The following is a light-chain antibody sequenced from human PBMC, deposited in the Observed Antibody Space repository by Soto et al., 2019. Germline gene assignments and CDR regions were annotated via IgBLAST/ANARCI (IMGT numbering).Light chain of an antibody. J-gene: IGKJ3*01. Sequence: EIDMTQSPATLSVSPGERATLSCRASQGVSSDLAWYHQKPGQAPRLLISDASNRATGIPARFSGSGSGTDFPLTISSLEPEDFAVYYCQQRSNWPLTFGPGTKVDI. CDR2: DAS. CDR3: QQRSNWPLT. CDR1: QGVSSD. V-gene: IGKV3-11*01.